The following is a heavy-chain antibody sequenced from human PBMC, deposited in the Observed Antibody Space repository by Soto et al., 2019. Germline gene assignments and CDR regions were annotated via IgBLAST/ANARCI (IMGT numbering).Heavy chain of an antibody. V-gene: IGHV3-23*01. CDR3: ARDNDCSGGSCYSVEYYYYGMDV. D-gene: IGHD2-15*01. J-gene: IGHJ6*02. Sequence: HPGGSLRLSCAASGFTFSSYAMSWVRQAPGKGLEWVSAISGSGGSTYYADSVKGRFTISRDNSKNTLYLQMNSLRAEDTAVYYCARDNDCSGGSCYSVEYYYYGMDVWGQGTTVTVSS. CDR2: ISGSGGST. CDR1: GFTFSSYA.